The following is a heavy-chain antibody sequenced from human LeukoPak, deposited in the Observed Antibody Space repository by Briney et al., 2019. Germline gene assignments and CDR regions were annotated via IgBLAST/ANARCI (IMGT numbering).Heavy chain of an antibody. Sequence: ASVKVSCKVSGYTLTALSMHWVRQAPGKGLEWMGWINPNSGGTNYAQKFQGRVTMTRDTSISTAYMELSRLRSDDTAVYYCARDYYDTLVPWFDPWGQGTLVTVSS. D-gene: IGHD3-22*01. CDR1: GYTLTALS. J-gene: IGHJ5*02. V-gene: IGHV1-2*02. CDR3: ARDYYDTLVPWFDP. CDR2: INPNSGGT.